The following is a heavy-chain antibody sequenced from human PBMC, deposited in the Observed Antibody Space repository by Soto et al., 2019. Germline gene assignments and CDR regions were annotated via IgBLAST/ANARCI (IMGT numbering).Heavy chain of an antibody. V-gene: IGHV3-23*01. J-gene: IGHJ4*02. CDR1: GFTFSSYA. CDR3: TKGYYYDTCGYFDS. Sequence: EVPLLESGGGLVQPGGSLRLSCAASGFTFSSYAMGWVHQAPGKGLELVSTISAGGGRTYYADSVKGRFTISRDNSKNTLYLQMNSLRAEDTAVYYCTKGYYYDTCGYFDSWGQGTLVTVSS. D-gene: IGHD3-22*01. CDR2: ISAGGGRT.